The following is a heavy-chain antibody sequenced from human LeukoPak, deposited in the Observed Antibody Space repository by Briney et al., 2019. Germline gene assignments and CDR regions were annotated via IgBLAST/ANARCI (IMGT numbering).Heavy chain of an antibody. D-gene: IGHD3-22*01. CDR1: GGSISSHY. CDR2: IYYSGST. CDR3: ARVTGYIVEDYFDY. J-gene: IGHJ4*02. Sequence: SETLSLTCTVSGGSISSHYWSWIRQPPGKGLEWIGYIYYSGSTNYNPSLKSRVTTSVDTSKNQFSLRLSSVTAADTAVYYCARVTGYIVEDYFDYWGQGTLVTVSS. V-gene: IGHV4-59*11.